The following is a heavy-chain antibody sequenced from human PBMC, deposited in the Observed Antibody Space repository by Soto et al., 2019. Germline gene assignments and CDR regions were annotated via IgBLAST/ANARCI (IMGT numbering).Heavy chain of an antibody. CDR3: ARVVPAARYSSSWGDYYYYYMDV. CDR2: INHSGST. D-gene: IGHD6-13*01. V-gene: IGHV4-34*01. J-gene: IGHJ6*03. CDR1: GWSFSGYY. Sequence: PSETLSLTCAFYGWSFSGYYWSWIRQPPGKGLEWIGEINHSGSTNYNPSLKSRVTISVDTSKNQFSLKLSSVTAADTAVYYCARVVPAARYSSSWGDYYYYYMDVWGKGTTVTVSS.